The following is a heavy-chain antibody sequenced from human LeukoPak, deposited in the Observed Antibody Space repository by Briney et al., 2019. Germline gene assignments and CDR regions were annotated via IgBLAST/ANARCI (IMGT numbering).Heavy chain of an antibody. J-gene: IGHJ4*02. CDR1: GGFNTHYY. V-gene: IGHV4-59*01. Sequence: SETLSLTCSVSGGFNTHYYWTWIRQPPGKGLELIGYIYHSGSTNYNPSLNSRVTISVDTSKNHFSLKLSSVTAADTAVYYCARGQWLPVYDFWGQGILVTVSS. D-gene: IGHD3-22*01. CDR2: IYHSGST. CDR3: ARGQWLPVYDF.